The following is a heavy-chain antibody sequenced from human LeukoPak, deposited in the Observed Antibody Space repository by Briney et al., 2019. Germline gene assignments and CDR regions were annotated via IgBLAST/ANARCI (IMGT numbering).Heavy chain of an antibody. D-gene: IGHD4-17*01. V-gene: IGHV1-69*13. CDR3: ARDRDGDYGDY. CDR2: IIPISDTT. CDR1: GGTFSTYA. J-gene: IGHJ4*02. Sequence: ASVKVSCKASGGTFSTYAISWVRQAPGQGLEWMGGIIPISDTTIYAQKFQGRVTITADESTSTAYMELSTLRSDDTAVYYCARDRDGDYGDYWGQGTLVTVSS.